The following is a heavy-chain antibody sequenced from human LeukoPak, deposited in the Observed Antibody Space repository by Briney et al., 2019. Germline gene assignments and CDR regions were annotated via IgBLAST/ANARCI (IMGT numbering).Heavy chain of an antibody. CDR1: GGSFSGYY. CDR2: INHSGGS. Sequence: SETLSLTCAVYGGSFSGYYWSWIRQPPGKGLEWIGEINHSGGSNYNPSLKSRITLSVDTSKKQLSLKLSSVTAADTAVYYCALSLKGGTTDYWGQGTLVTVSS. D-gene: IGHD1-7*01. V-gene: IGHV4-34*01. J-gene: IGHJ4*02. CDR3: ALSLKGGTTDY.